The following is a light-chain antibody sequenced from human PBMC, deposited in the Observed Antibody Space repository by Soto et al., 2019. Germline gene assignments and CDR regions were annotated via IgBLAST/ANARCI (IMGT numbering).Light chain of an antibody. CDR3: AAWYDSLNGDV. Sequence: QSVLTQPPSASGTPGQRVTISCSGSSSNIGSNTVNWYQQLPGTAPKLLIYSNNQRPSGVPDRFSGSKSGTSASLAISGLQSEDEDDYYCAAWYDSLNGDVFGTGTKLTVL. J-gene: IGLJ1*01. CDR2: SNN. CDR1: SSNIGSNT. V-gene: IGLV1-44*01.